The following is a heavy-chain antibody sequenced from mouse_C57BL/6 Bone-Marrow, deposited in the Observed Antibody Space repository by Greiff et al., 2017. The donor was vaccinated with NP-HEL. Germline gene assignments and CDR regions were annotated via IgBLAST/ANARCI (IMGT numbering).Heavy chain of an antibody. CDR2: FYPGSGSI. CDR1: GYTFTEYT. CDR3: ARHEAYYYDGSSYGYFDV. J-gene: IGHJ1*03. Sequence: QVQLQQSGAELVKPGASVKLSCKASGYTFTEYTIHWVKQRSGQGLEWIGWFYPGSGSIKYNEKFKDKATLTADKSSSTVYMELSRLTSEDSAVYFGARHEAYYYDGSSYGYFDVWGTGTTVTVSS. V-gene: IGHV1-62-2*01. D-gene: IGHD1-1*01.